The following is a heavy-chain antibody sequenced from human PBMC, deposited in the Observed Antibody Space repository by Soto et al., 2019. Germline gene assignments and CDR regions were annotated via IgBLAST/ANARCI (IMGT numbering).Heavy chain of an antibody. D-gene: IGHD1-7*01. CDR1: GFTFSSYG. CDR2: SSATGAGT. J-gene: IGHJ4*02. V-gene: IGHV3-23*01. Sequence: EVHLLESGGGLVQPGGSLRLSCAASGFTFSSYGMTWVRQAPGKGLEWVSFSSATGAGTYYADSVKGRFTISRDNSTNTLYLQMTRLTAGDPAVYYCAKDRRAGGNYGFYSDFWGQGVLVIVSS. CDR3: AKDRRAGGNYGFYSDF.